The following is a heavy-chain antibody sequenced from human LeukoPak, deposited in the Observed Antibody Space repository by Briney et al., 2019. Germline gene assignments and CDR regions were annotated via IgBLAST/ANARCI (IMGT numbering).Heavy chain of an antibody. CDR2: IYYSGST. Sequence: PSETLSLTCTVSGGSISSYYWSWIRQPPGKGLEWIGYIYYSGSTNYNPSLKSRVTISVDTSKNQFSLKLSSVTAADTAVYYCARHGRLRWTIDYWGQGTLVTVSS. V-gene: IGHV4-59*01. J-gene: IGHJ4*02. CDR1: GGSISSYY. CDR3: ARHGRLRWTIDY. D-gene: IGHD5-12*01.